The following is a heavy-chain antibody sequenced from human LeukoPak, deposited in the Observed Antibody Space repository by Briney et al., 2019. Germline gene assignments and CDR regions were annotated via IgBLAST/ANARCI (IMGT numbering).Heavy chain of an antibody. J-gene: IGHJ4*02. V-gene: IGHV3-74*01. D-gene: IGHD3-16*01. CDR2: ISSDGSST. CDR1: GFTLSSFW. CDR3: AAAGRGSLDY. Sequence: GGSLRLSCAASGFTLSSFWMHWVRQAPGKGLEWVSRISSDGSSTNYADSVKGRFAISRDAAKNTLFLHINSRRAEYTTVYFCAAAGRGSLDYWGQGTLVTVSS.